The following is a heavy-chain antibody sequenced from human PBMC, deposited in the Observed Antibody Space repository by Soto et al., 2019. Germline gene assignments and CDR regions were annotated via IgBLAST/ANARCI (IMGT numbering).Heavy chain of an antibody. CDR1: GFTFSSYA. Sequence: QVQLVESGGGVVQPGRSLRPSCAASGFTFSSYAMHWVRQAPGKGLEWVAVISYDGSNKNYADSVKGRFTISRDNSKNTLYLQMNSLRAEDTAVYYCARGYDFWSGYYYPYGMDVWGQGTTVTVSS. D-gene: IGHD3-3*01. CDR3: ARGYDFWSGYYYPYGMDV. CDR2: ISYDGSNK. V-gene: IGHV3-30-3*01. J-gene: IGHJ6*02.